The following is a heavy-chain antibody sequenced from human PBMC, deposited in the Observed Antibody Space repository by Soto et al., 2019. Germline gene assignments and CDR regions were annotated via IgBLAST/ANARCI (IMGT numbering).Heavy chain of an antibody. CDR2: ISWNSGTI. J-gene: IGHJ6*02. CDR1: GFTFEDYA. V-gene: IGHV3-9*01. Sequence: EVQLVESGGGLVQPGRSLRLSCAASGFTFEDYAMHWVRQVPGKGLEWVSGISWNSGTIGYSDSVKGRFTISRDNAKNSLYVEMNSLRPEDTALYYCAKDIVPASYLPYYYYYGMYVWGQGTTFTVSS. CDR3: AKDIVPASYLPYYYYYGMYV. D-gene: IGHD2-2*01.